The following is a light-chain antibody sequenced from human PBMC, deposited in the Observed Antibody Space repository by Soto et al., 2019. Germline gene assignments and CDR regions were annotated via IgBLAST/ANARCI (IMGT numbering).Light chain of an antibody. J-gene: IGLJ2*01. CDR3: AAWDDSLSGRGV. V-gene: IGLV1-47*01. CDR2: RNN. Sequence: QSVLTQPPSASGTPGQRVTISCSGSSSNIGNNYVYWYQLVPGTAPKLLIYRNNQRPSGVPDCFSGSRSGTSASLAISGLRSEDEADYYCAAWDDSLSGRGVFGGGTKLTVL. CDR1: SSNIGNNY.